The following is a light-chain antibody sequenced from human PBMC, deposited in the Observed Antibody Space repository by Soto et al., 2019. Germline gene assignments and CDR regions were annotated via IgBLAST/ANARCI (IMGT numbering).Light chain of an antibody. V-gene: IGLV2-23*03. CDR3: CSYGGNYAFGV. Sequence: QSALTQPASVSGSPGQSITISCTGTSSDVGNYNLVSWYQQHPGKAPKVMIYEGSKRPSGVSNRFSGSKSVNTASLTISGLQAEDEADYYCCSYGGNYAFGVFGGGTQLTVL. CDR1: SSDVGNYNL. J-gene: IGLJ3*02. CDR2: EGS.